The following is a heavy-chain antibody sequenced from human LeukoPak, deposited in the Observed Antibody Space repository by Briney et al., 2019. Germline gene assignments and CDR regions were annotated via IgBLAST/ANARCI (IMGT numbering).Heavy chain of an antibody. CDR1: GGSISTYS. CDR3: ARAHSSGWPHMFDP. J-gene: IGHJ5*02. V-gene: IGHV4-59*01. CDR2: IYYSGST. Sequence: SETLSLTCTVSGGSISTYSWTWIRQPPGKGLEWIGNIYYSGSTNYNPSLKSRVTISIDTSKNQFSLKVSSVTAADTAVYYCARAHSSGWPHMFDPWGQGTLVTVPS. D-gene: IGHD6-19*01.